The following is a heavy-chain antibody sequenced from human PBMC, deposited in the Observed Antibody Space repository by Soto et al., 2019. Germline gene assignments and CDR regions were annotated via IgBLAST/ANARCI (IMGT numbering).Heavy chain of an antibody. CDR2: IYYTGHT. J-gene: IGHJ3*02. CDR3: AIGSQLERDALDI. V-gene: IGHV4-31*03. D-gene: IGHD1-1*01. CDR1: GVSINSGGYY. Sequence: QVQLQESGPGLVKPSQTLSLTCSVSGVSINSGGYYWSWIRHHPGKGLEWIGYIYYTGHTFYNASLKSRVAMSLDTSKNQFFLKLSSVTAADTAVYYCAIGSQLERDALDIWGQGTMVTVSS.